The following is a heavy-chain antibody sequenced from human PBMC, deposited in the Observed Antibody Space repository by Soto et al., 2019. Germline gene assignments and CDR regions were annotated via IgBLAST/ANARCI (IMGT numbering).Heavy chain of an antibody. CDR2: IYHSGST. CDR3: ARVTYSGSYYVDY. CDR1: GGSISSGGYS. D-gene: IGHD1-26*01. Sequence: QLQLQESGSGLVKPSQSLSLTCAVSGGSISSGGYSWSWIRQPPGKGLEWIGYIYHSGSTYYNPSLKSRVTISVDRSKNQFSLKLSSVTAADTAVYYCARVTYSGSYYVDYWGQGTLVTVSS. V-gene: IGHV4-30-2*01. J-gene: IGHJ4*02.